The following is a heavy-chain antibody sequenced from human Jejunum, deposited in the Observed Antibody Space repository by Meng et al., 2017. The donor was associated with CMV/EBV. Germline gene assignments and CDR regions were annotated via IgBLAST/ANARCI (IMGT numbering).Heavy chain of an antibody. Sequence: CKASGYSFTKYWVGWVRQMPGKGLEWMGIIYPGDSDTRYSRSFQGQVIISVDKSINTAYLEWNSLKASDTAIYYCARHGETVFGVIDNWGQGTLVTVSS. D-gene: IGHD3-3*01. CDR2: IYPGDSDT. V-gene: IGHV5-51*01. J-gene: IGHJ4*02. CDR1: GYSFTKYW. CDR3: ARHGETVFGVIDN.